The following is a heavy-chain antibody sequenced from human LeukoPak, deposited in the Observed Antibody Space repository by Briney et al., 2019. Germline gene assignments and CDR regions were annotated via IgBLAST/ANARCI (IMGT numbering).Heavy chain of an antibody. CDR2: ISYDGSNK. D-gene: IGHD3-22*01. CDR3: ARVPMNYYDSSGGHD. J-gene: IGHJ4*02. V-gene: IGHV3-30-3*01. CDR1: GFTFSSYA. Sequence: PGRSLRLSCAASGFTFSSYAMHWVRQAPGKGLEWVAVISYDGSNKYYADSVKGRFTISRDNSKNTLYLQMNSLRAEDTAVYYCARVPMNYYDSSGGHDWGQGTLVTVSS.